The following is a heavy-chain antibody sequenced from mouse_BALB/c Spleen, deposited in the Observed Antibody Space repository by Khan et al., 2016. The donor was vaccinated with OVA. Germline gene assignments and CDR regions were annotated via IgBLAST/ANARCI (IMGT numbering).Heavy chain of an antibody. D-gene: IGHD2-4*01. CDR3: ARRGYDYGRGALFAY. CDR1: GFSLTDYS. CDR2: IWSAGST. V-gene: IGHV2-2*02. J-gene: IGHJ3*01. Sequence: QVQLKESGPGLVQPSQSLSITCTVSGFSLTDYSVHWVRQSPGKGLEWLGVIWSAGSTYYNAAFISRLTISKDNSRSQVFFKMNSLQPNDTAIDDCARRGYDYGRGALFAYWGQGTLVTVSA.